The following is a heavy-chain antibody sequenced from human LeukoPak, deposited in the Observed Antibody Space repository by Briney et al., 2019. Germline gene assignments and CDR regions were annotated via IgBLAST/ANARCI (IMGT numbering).Heavy chain of an antibody. D-gene: IGHD4-17*01. J-gene: IGHJ3*02. V-gene: IGHV3-53*01. CDR3: ARSYGDYEPSAFDI. CDR1: GFTVRSNH. Sequence: GGSLRLSCAASGFTVRSNHMSWVRQAPGKGLEWVSVIYSGGSTYYADSVKGRFTISRDNSKNTLYLQMNSLRAEDTAVYYCARSYGDYEPSAFDIWGQGTMVTVSS. CDR2: IYSGGST.